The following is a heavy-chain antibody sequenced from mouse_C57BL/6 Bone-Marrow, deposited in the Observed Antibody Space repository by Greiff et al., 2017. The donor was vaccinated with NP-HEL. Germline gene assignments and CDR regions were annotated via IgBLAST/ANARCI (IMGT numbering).Heavy chain of an antibody. J-gene: IGHJ4*01. Sequence: EVQVVESGGGLVQPGESLKLSCESNEYEFPSHDMSWVRKTPEKRLELVAAINSDGGSTSYPDTMERRIIISRDNTKKTLYLQMSSLRSEDTALYYSARHDYERVYYAMDYWGQGTSVTVSS. CDR3: ARHDYERVYYAMDY. V-gene: IGHV5-2*01. CDR1: EYEFPSHD. CDR2: INSDGGST. D-gene: IGHD2-4*01.